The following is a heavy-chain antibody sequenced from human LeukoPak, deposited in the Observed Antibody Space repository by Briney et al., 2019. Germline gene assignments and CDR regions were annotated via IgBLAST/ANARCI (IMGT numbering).Heavy chain of an antibody. CDR1: GYTFTGYY. Sequence: ASVKVSCKASGYTFTGYYIHWVRQAPGQGLEWMGMINPTDGATTYAQRYQGRVTMTRDMSTTRVYMDLRSLRSEDTAVYFSATEKRRALTGNFRGLFALYYTYYYMDVWGRGTTVTVSS. CDR3: ATEKRRALTGNFRGLFALYYTYYYMDV. CDR2: INPTDGAT. D-gene: IGHD3-3*01. V-gene: IGHV1-46*01. J-gene: IGHJ6*03.